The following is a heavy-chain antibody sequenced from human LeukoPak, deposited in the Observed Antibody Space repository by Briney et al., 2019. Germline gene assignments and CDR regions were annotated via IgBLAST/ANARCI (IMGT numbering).Heavy chain of an antibody. CDR1: GFTFSSYW. Sequence: PGGSLRLSCAASGFTFSSYWMHWVRQAPGKGLVWVSRISPDGRSTTYADSVKGRFIISRDDSKNTLYLEMNSLRAEDTAIYYCAKVQNDYDSSSGFYYYFDYWGQGTLVTVSS. CDR2: ISPDGRST. D-gene: IGHD3-22*01. V-gene: IGHV3-74*01. CDR3: AKVQNDYDSSSGFYYYFDY. J-gene: IGHJ4*02.